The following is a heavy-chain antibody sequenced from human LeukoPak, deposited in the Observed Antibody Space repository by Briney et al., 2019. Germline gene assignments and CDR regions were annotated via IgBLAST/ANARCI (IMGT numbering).Heavy chain of an antibody. D-gene: IGHD1-26*01. J-gene: IGHJ4*02. Sequence: SETLSLTCAVSGYSISSGYYWGWIRQPPRKGLEWIGSISYSGSTYYNPSLKSRVTISVDTSKNQFSLKLSSVTAADTAVYYCARLSVGATDYWGQGTLVTVSS. CDR3: ARLSVGATDY. CDR2: ISYSGST. V-gene: IGHV4-38-2*01. CDR1: GYSISSGYY.